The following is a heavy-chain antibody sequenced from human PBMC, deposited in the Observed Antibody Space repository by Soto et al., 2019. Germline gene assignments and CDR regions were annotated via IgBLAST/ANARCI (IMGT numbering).Heavy chain of an antibody. CDR2: INPNSGGT. J-gene: IGHJ6*03. D-gene: IGHD1-1*01. Sequence: ASVKVSCKASGYTFTGYYMHWVRQAPGQGLEWMGWINPNSGGTNYAQKFQGWVTMTRDTSISTANMELSRLRSDDTAVYYCARDGWNNQTGTYYMDVWGKGTTVTVSS. V-gene: IGHV1-2*04. CDR1: GYTFTGYY. CDR3: ARDGWNNQTGTYYMDV.